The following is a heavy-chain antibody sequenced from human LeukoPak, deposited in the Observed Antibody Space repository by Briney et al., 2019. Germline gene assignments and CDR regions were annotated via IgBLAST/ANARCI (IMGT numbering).Heavy chain of an antibody. CDR2: IIPIFGTA. J-gene: IGHJ6*04. Sequence: SVKVSCKASGGTFSSYAISWVRQAPGQGLEWMGGIIPIFGTANYAQKFQGRVTITADESTSTAYMELSSLRSEDTAVYYCASGGSGWYNRYYYYYYGMDVWGKGATVTVSS. D-gene: IGHD6-19*01. V-gene: IGHV1-69*01. CDR1: GGTFSSYA. CDR3: ASGGSGWYNRYYYYYYGMDV.